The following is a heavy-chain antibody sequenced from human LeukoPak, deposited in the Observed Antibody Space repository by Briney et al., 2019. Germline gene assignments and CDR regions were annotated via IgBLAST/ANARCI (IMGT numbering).Heavy chain of an antibody. V-gene: IGHV4-59*01. J-gene: IGHJ5*02. Sequence: SETLSLTCTDSGGSISSYYWSWIRQPPGKGLEWIGYIYYSGSTNYNPSLKSRVTISVDTSKNQFSLKLSSVTAADTAVYYCARGRYSSGWYEHWFDPWGQGTLVTVSS. CDR2: IYYSGST. CDR1: GGSISSYY. D-gene: IGHD6-19*01. CDR3: ARGRYSSGWYEHWFDP.